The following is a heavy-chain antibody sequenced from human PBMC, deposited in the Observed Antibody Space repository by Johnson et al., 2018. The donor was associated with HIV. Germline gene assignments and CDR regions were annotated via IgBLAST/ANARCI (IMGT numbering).Heavy chain of an antibody. CDR3: AKDTRYYDSSGYPTEAFDI. CDR1: GFTFDDYA. J-gene: IGHJ3*02. V-gene: IGHV3-9*01. D-gene: IGHD3-22*01. CDR2: ISWNSGSV. Sequence: VQLVESGGGVVRPGGSLRLSCAASGFTFDDYAMHWVRQAPGKGLEWVSGISWNSGSVDYADSVKGRFTISRDNAKNSLYLQMNSLRTEDTAFYYCAKDTRYYDSSGYPTEAFDIWGQGTMVTVSS.